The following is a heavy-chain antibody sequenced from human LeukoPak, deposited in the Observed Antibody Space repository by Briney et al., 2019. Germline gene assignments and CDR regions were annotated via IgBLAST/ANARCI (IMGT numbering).Heavy chain of an antibody. Sequence: ASVKVSCKASGYTFTGYYMHWVRQATGQELEWMGWINPNSGGTNYAQKFQGRVTMTRDTSISTAYMELSRLRSDDTAVYYCAGTYWSGSDAFDIWRQGTMVTVSS. V-gene: IGHV1-2*02. CDR1: GYTFTGYY. CDR2: INPNSGGT. D-gene: IGHD3-3*01. CDR3: AGTYWSGSDAFDI. J-gene: IGHJ3*02.